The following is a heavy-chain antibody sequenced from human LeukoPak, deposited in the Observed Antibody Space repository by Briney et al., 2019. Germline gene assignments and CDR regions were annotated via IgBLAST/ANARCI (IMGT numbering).Heavy chain of an antibody. Sequence: GGSLRLSCAASGFTFSSYSMNWVRQAPGKGLEWVSAISGSGGSTYYADSVKGRFTISRDNSKNTLYLQMNSLRAEDTAVYYCAKVMTRTMVRGVPPSDYWGQGTLVTVSS. V-gene: IGHV3-23*01. CDR2: ISGSGGST. CDR1: GFTFSSYS. D-gene: IGHD3-10*01. CDR3: AKVMTRTMVRGVPPSDY. J-gene: IGHJ4*02.